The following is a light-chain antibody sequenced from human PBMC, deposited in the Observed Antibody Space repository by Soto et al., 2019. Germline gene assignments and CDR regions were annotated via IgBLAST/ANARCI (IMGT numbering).Light chain of an antibody. CDR2: ATS. V-gene: IGKV3-11*01. CDR1: QSVSSS. J-gene: IGKJ4*01. Sequence: EIVLTQSPATLSLSPGERATLSCRASQSVSSSLAWYQHKPGQAPRLLIYATSHRATDIPTRFSGSGSETDFSLTISSREPEDFAVYYCQQRSGWPPSLTFGGGTKVEIK. CDR3: QQRSGWPPSLT.